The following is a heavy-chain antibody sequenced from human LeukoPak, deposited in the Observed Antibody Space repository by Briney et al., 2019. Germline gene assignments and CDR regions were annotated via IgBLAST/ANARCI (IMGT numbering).Heavy chain of an antibody. CDR1: GFTVSTNY. CDR3: AREVGYYFDY. J-gene: IGHJ4*02. V-gene: IGHV3-53*01. D-gene: IGHD5-12*01. CDR2: IYSSGTT. Sequence: GGSLRLSCAVSGFTVSTNYMSWVRQAPGKGLEWVSVIYSSGTTYYADFVKGRFTISRDNSKNTLFLQMNSLRAEDTAVYYCAREVGYYFDYWGQGTLVTVPS.